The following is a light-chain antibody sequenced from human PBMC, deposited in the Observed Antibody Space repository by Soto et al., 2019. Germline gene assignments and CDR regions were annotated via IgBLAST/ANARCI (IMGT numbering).Light chain of an antibody. CDR1: SSDVGRYNY. CDR3: SSYTGSSTS. CDR2: DVS. V-gene: IGLV2-14*01. Sequence: QSALTQPASVSGSPGQSITISCTGTSSDVGRYNYVSWYQQHPGKAPKLIIYDVSYRPSGVSDRFSGSKSGNTASLTISGLKAEDEADYYCSSYTGSSTSFGGGTKVTVL. J-gene: IGLJ3*02.